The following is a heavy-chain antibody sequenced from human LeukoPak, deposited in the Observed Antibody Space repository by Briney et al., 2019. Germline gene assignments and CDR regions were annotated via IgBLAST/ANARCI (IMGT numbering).Heavy chain of an antibody. CDR2: INPNSGGK. CDR1: GYTFTGYY. Sequence: ASVKVSCKASGYTFTGYYMHWVRPAPGQGLEWMGWINPNSGGKNYAQKVQGRVTMNRDTSISTAYMELSRLRSGDTAVYYCARTYCYGSGSYRHAVFDYWGQGTVVTVSS. CDR3: ARTYCYGSGSYRHAVFDY. J-gene: IGHJ4*02. V-gene: IGHV1-2*02. D-gene: IGHD3-10*01.